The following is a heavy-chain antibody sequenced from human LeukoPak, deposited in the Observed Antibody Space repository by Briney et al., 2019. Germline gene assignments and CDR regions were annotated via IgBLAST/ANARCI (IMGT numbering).Heavy chain of an antibody. V-gene: IGHV3-64*04. CDR3: ARGYQLLYY. Sequence: PGGSLRLSCSVSGFTFSTYVMHWVRQAPGKGLEYVSAISSNGDNTYYADSVKGRFTISRDNAKNSLYLQMNSLRAEDTAVYYCARGYQLLYYWGQGTLVTVSS. CDR2: ISSNGDNT. D-gene: IGHD2-2*01. J-gene: IGHJ4*02. CDR1: GFTFSTYV.